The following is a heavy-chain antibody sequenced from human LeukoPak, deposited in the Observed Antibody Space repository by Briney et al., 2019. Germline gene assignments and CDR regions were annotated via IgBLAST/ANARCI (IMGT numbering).Heavy chain of an antibody. Sequence: ASVKVSCKASGYTFTSYGISRVRQAPGQGLEWMGWISAYNGNTNYAQKLQGRVTMTTDTSTSTAYMELRSLRSDDTAVYYCASSPYGSGLGDWFDPWGQGTLVTVSS. CDR2: ISAYNGNT. D-gene: IGHD3-10*01. CDR3: ASSPYGSGLGDWFDP. CDR1: GYTFTSYG. J-gene: IGHJ5*02. V-gene: IGHV1-18*01.